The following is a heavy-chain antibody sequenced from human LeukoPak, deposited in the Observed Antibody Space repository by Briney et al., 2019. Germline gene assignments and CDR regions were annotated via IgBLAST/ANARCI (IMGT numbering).Heavy chain of an antibody. D-gene: IGHD3-10*01. Sequence: PGGSLRLSCAASGFTFDNYAMSWVRQAPGKGLEWVSVSSGRGEYTSHADSVKGRVTISRDSFKNTLYLQMNSLTAEDTAVYYCGKSRRVGEFFYFDKWGQGTLVTVSS. CDR3: GKSRRVGEFFYFDK. CDR1: GFTFDNYA. CDR2: SSGRGEYT. J-gene: IGHJ4*02. V-gene: IGHV3-23*01.